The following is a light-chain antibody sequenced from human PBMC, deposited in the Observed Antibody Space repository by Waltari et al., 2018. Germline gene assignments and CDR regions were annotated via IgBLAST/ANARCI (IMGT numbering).Light chain of an antibody. CDR1: QGISSY. Sequence: IQLTQSPSSLSASVGDRVTITCRASQGISSYLAWYQQKPGKAPKLLIYAASTLKSGVPSRFSGSGSGTDVNHTISSLQPEDCATYYCQQLNSYPPWTFGQGTKVEIK. CDR2: AAS. V-gene: IGKV1-9*01. J-gene: IGKJ1*01. CDR3: QQLNSYPPWT.